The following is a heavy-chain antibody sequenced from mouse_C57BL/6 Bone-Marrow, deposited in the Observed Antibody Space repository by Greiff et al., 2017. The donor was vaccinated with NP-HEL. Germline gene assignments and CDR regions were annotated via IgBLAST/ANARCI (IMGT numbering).Heavy chain of an antibody. CDR1: GFTFSNYW. CDR2: IRLKSDNYAT. Sequence: EVKLMESGGGLVQPGGSMKLSCVASGFTFSNYWMNWVRQSPEKGLEWVAQIRLKSDNYATHYAESVKGRFTISRDDSKSSVYLQMNNLRAEDTGIYYCTPYYYGSSPFAYWGKGTLVTVSA. D-gene: IGHD1-1*01. J-gene: IGHJ3*01. V-gene: IGHV6-3*01. CDR3: TPYYYGSSPFAY.